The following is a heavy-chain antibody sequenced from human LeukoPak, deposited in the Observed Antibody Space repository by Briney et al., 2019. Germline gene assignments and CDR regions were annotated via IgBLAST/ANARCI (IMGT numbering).Heavy chain of an antibody. CDR1: GYTFTSYY. CDR3: ARDRHPNWFDP. Sequence: ASVKVSCKASGYTFTSYYMHWVRQAPGQGLEWMGIINPSGGSTSYAQKFQGRVTMTRDMSTSTVYMELSSLRSEDTAVYYCARDRHPNWFDPWGQGTLVTASS. CDR2: INPSGGST. V-gene: IGHV1-46*01. J-gene: IGHJ5*02. D-gene: IGHD6-6*01.